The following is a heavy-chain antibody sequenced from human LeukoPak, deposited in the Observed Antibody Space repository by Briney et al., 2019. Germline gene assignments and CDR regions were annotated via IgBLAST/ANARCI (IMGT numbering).Heavy chain of an antibody. V-gene: IGHV3-30*18. Sequence: PGGSLRLSCAASGFTFSSYGMHWVRQAPGKGLEWVAVISYDGSNKYYADSVKGRFTISRDNSKNTLYLQMNSLRAEDTAVYYCAKDRGRYCSGGSCYYPDYWGQGTLVTVSS. CDR1: GFTFSSYG. CDR2: ISYDGSNK. J-gene: IGHJ4*02. CDR3: AKDRGRYCSGGSCYYPDY. D-gene: IGHD2-15*01.